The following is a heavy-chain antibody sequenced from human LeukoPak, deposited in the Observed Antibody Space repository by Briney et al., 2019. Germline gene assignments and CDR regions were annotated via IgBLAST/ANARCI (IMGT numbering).Heavy chain of an antibody. Sequence: GGSLRLSCAASGFTFSSYAMNWVRQAPGKGLEWVSGISGSGASTSYADSVKGRFTISRDNSRNTIYLQMSSLRAEDTAVYFCAKDRQRMGADFNYWGQGTLVTVSS. D-gene: IGHD1-26*01. CDR2: ISGSGAST. V-gene: IGHV3-23*01. J-gene: IGHJ4*02. CDR1: GFTFSSYA. CDR3: AKDRQRMGADFNY.